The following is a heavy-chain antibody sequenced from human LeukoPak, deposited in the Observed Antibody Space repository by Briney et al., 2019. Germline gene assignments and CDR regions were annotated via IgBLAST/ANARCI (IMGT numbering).Heavy chain of an antibody. CDR2: INSDGSST. CDR3: ARYYYDSSGYQPYYYYYMDV. J-gene: IGHJ6*03. CDR1: GFTFSSYW. V-gene: IGHV3-74*01. D-gene: IGHD3-22*01. Sequence: GGSLRLSCAASGFTFSSYWMHWVRQAPGKGLVWVSRINSDGSSTSYADSVKGRFTISRDNAKNTLYLQMNSLRAEDTAVYYCARYYYDSSGYQPYYYYYMDVWGKGTTVTVSS.